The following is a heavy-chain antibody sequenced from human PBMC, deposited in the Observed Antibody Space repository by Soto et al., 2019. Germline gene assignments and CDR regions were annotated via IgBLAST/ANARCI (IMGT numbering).Heavy chain of an antibody. CDR3: ARNESSNIYGMDV. V-gene: IGHV3-21*01. CDR1: GFTFRSYS. D-gene: IGHD6-6*01. Sequence: EVQLVESGGGLVKPGGSLRLSCAASGFTFRSYSMNWVRQAPGKGLEWVSSINSGSFSINYADSVKGRFSISRDNAQNSLHLQSNNWRAEDTAVYYCARNESSNIYGMDVWGQGTTVTVSS. CDR2: INSGSFSI. J-gene: IGHJ6*02.